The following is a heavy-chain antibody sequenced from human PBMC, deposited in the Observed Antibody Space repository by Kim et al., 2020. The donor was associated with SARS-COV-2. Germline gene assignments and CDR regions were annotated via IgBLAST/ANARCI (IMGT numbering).Heavy chain of an antibody. V-gene: IGHV4-34*01. J-gene: IGHJ5*01. CDR1: GGSFSGYY. Sequence: SETLSLTCAVYGGSFSGYYWSWIRHSPATGLEWIGESNQSGTTVYNSSLTSRVTISLDMYKNHFSLMLTSLTAADTAPSLCARVRARNRFDSWG. CDR3: ARVRARNRFDS. CDR2: SNQSGTT.